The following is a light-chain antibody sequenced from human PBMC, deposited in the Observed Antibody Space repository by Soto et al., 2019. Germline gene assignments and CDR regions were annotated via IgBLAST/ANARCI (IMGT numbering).Light chain of an antibody. CDR1: SSDVGGYNY. J-gene: IGLJ3*02. CDR2: EVS. V-gene: IGLV2-8*01. Sequence: QSALTQPPSASGSPGQSVTISCTGTSSDVGGYNYVSWYQQHPGKAPKLMIYEVSKRPSGVPDRFSGSKSGNTASLTVSGLHAEDEADYYCSSYAGSNNEVFGGGTKLTVL. CDR3: SSYAGSNNEV.